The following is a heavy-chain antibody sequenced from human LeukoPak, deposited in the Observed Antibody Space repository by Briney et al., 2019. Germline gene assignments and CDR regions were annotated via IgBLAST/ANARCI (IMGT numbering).Heavy chain of an antibody. Sequence: GSLRLSCAASGFTFSSYSMNWVRQAPGKGLEWIENIYNSGSTYYNPSLKSRVTISVDTSKNQFSLKLSSVTAADTAVYYCARGLAAAGMGSFDYWGQGTLVTVSS. V-gene: IGHV4-59*12. J-gene: IGHJ4*02. CDR3: ARGLAAAGMGSFDY. CDR2: IYNSGST. CDR1: GFTFSSYS. D-gene: IGHD6-13*01.